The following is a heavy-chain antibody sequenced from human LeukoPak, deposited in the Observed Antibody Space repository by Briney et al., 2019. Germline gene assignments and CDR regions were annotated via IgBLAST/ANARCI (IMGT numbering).Heavy chain of an antibody. CDR3: ARDLYSGVYYMDV. V-gene: IGHV1-18*01. CDR2: ISAYNGNT. Sequence: ASVKVSCKVSGYTLTELSMHWVRQAPGQGLEWMGWISAYNGNTNYAQKLQGRVTMTTDTSTSTAYMELRSLRSDDTAVYYCARDLYSGVYYMDVWGKGTTVTVSS. CDR1: GYTLTELS. D-gene: IGHD3-10*01. J-gene: IGHJ6*03.